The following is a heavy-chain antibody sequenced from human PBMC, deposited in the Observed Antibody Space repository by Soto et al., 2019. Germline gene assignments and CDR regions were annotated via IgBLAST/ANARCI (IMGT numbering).Heavy chain of an antibody. CDR1: GGSFSGYY. CDR2: INHSGST. J-gene: IGHJ4*02. CDR3: ARGYYYDSRFDY. Sequence: ASETLSLTCAVYGGSFSGYYWSWIRQPPGKGLEWIGEINHSGSTNYNPSLKSRVTISVDTSKNQFSLKLSSVTAADTAVYYCARGYYYDSRFDYWGQGTLVTVSS. V-gene: IGHV4-34*01. D-gene: IGHD3-22*01.